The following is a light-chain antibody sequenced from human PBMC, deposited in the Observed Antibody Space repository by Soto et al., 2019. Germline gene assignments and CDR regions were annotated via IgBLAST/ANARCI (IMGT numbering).Light chain of an antibody. V-gene: IGLV2-14*03. Sequence: QSALTQPASVSGSPGQSITNSCTGTISDVGGYQYVSWFQQHPGKAPKLMIYDVSDRPSGVSSRFSGSKSGNTASLTISGLQSEDEADYYCSSYTSDFTIIFGGGTKLTVL. CDR3: SSYTSDFTII. J-gene: IGLJ2*01. CDR1: ISDVGGYQY. CDR2: DVS.